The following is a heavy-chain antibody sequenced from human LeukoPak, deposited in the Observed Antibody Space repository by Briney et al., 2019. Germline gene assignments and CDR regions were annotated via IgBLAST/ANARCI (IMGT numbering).Heavy chain of an antibody. CDR1: GYTFTRYD. D-gene: IGHD3-10*01. Sequence: ASVKVSCKASGYTFTRYDINWVRQATGQGLEWMGWMSPNSGNTGYAQKFQGRVTITRNTSISTAYMELSSLRSEDTAVYYCARVGAAMVRGVILYYFDYWGQGTLVTVSS. V-gene: IGHV1-8*03. CDR3: ARVGAAMVRGVILYYFDY. J-gene: IGHJ4*02. CDR2: MSPNSGNT.